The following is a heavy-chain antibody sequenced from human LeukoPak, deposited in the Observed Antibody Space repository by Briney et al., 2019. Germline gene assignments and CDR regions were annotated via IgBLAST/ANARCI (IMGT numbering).Heavy chain of an antibody. D-gene: IGHD6-19*01. CDR2: IYYSGST. CDR1: GGSISSYY. CDR3: ARRGIAVAGSYYYYYMDV. J-gene: IGHJ6*03. V-gene: IGHV4-59*08. Sequence: SETLSLTCTVSGGSISSYYWSWIRQPAGKGLEWIGYIYYSGSTNYNPSLKSRVTISVDTSKNQFSLKLSSVTAADTAVYYCARRGIAVAGSYYYYYMDVWGKGTTVTVSS.